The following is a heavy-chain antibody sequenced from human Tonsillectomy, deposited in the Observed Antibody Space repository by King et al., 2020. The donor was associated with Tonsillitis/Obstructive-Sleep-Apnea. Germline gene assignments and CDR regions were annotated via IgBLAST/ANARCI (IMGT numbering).Heavy chain of an antibody. V-gene: IGHV3-49*03. CDR2: IRSKAYGGTT. J-gene: IGHJ4*02. CDR1: GFTFGDYA. Sequence: VQLVESGGGLVQPGRSLRLSCTASGFTFGDYAMSWFRQAPGKGLEWVGFIRSKAYGGTTEYAASVKGRFTISRDDSKSIAYLQLNSLKTEDTAVYYCPRGATYYYASSGYSFDYWGQGTLVTVSS. D-gene: IGHD3-22*01. CDR3: PRGATYYYASSGYSFDY.